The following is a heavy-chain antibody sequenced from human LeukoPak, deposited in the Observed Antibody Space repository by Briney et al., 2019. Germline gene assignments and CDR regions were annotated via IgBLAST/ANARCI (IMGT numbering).Heavy chain of an antibody. CDR3: ARDGLYCSGGSCYNWFDP. Sequence: SFKASGYTFSSYAISWVRQAPGKGLEWVSAISGSGGSTYYADSVKGRSTISRDNSKNTLYLQMNSLRAEDTAVYYCARDGLYCSGGSCYNWFDPWGQGTLVTVSS. CDR1: GYTFSSYA. D-gene: IGHD2-15*01. V-gene: IGHV3-23*01. J-gene: IGHJ5*02. CDR2: ISGSGGST.